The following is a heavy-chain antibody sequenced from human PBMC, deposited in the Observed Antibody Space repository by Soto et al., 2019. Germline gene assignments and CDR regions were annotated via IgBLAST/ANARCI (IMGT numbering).Heavy chain of an antibody. CDR3: ARDKDRQQLGGNYYYIMDV. J-gene: IGHJ6*01. V-gene: IGHV1-69*12. D-gene: IGHD3-3*02. Sequence: QVQLVQSGAEVKKPGSSVKVSCKTSGGTFRTSAISWVRQAPGQGLEWMGGIMPVFPTPDYAQKFQGRVTITADESTSTAYMELSIPRSEDTAVYYCARDKDRQQLGGNYYYIMDVWGQGTTVTVSS. CDR1: GGTFRTSA. CDR2: IMPVFPTP.